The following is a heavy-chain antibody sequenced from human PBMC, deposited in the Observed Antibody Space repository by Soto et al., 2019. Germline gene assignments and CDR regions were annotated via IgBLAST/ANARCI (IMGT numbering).Heavy chain of an antibody. D-gene: IGHD1-26*01. CDR3: ARDLRIVGALGWFDP. V-gene: IGHV3-74*01. CDR2: IHSAGIST. Sequence: EVQLVESGGGLVQPGGSLRLSCAASGFTFSSYWMYWVRQAPGTGLVWVSRIHSAGISTDYADSVKGRFTISRDNAKNTGYLQMSSLRAEDTAVYYCARDLRIVGALGWFDPWGQGTLVTVSS. J-gene: IGHJ5*02. CDR1: GFTFSSYW.